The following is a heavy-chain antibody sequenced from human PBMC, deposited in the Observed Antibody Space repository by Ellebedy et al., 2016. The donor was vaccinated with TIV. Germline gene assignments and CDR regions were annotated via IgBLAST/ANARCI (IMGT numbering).Heavy chain of an antibody. CDR2: ISSSSSTI. V-gene: IGHV3-48*02. CDR1: GFTFSSYS. CDR3: ARGFSYGDYGKGHYYGMDV. J-gene: IGHJ6*02. D-gene: IGHD4-17*01. Sequence: GGSLRLSCAASGFTFSSYSMNWVRQAPGKGLEWVSYISSSSSTIYYADSVKGRFTISRDNAKNSLYLQMNSLRDEDTAVYYCARGFSYGDYGKGHYYGMDVWGQGTTVTVSS.